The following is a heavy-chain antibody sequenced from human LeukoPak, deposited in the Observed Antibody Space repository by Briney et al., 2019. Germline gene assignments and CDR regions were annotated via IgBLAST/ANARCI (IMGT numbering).Heavy chain of an antibody. CDR1: GITFSNCA. V-gene: IGHV3-23*01. D-gene: IGHD6-19*01. Sequence: PGGSLRLSCAASGITFSNCAMSWVRQAPGKGLEWVSGISGSGGSTYYADSVKGRFTISRDNSKNTLDLQMNSLRAEDTAVYYCAKDQTSSGWYFDYWGHGTLVTVSS. CDR3: AKDQTSSGWYFDY. J-gene: IGHJ4*01. CDR2: ISGSGGST.